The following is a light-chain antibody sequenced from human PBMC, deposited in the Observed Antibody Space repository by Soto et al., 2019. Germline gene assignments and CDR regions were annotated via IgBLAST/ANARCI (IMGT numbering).Light chain of an antibody. J-gene: IGLJ1*01. V-gene: IGLV2-14*01. CDR1: GSNVGGYNY. Sequence: QSALTQPASMSGFPGQSITISCTGTGSNVGGYNYVSWYQQHPGKAPKLMIYEVTNRPSGVSHRFSGSKSGNTASLTISGLQPEDEADYYCSSFTSSSTLPYVFGTGTKLTVL. CDR2: EVT. CDR3: SSFTSSSTLPYV.